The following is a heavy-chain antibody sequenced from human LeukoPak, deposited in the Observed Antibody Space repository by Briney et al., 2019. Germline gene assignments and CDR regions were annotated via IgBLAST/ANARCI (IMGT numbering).Heavy chain of an antibody. J-gene: IGHJ4*02. CDR3: AKEGRYSSTWYDYFDY. CDR2: ISSSGSTI. V-gene: IGHV3-48*03. CDR1: GFTFSSYE. Sequence: PGGSLRLSCAASGFTFSSYEMNWVRQAPGKGLEWVSYISSSGSTIYYADSVKGRFTTSRDNSKNTLYLQMNSLRAEDTAAYYCAKEGRYSSTWYDYFDYWGQGTPVTVSS. D-gene: IGHD6-13*01.